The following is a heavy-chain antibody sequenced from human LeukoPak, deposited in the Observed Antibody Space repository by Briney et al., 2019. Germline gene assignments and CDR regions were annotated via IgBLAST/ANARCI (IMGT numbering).Heavy chain of an antibody. D-gene: IGHD3-10*01. Sequence: ASVKVSCKASGYTFTSYDINWVRQATGQGLEWMGWMNPNSGNTGYAQKFQGRVTMTRNTSISTAYMELSSLRSEDTAVYYCARGLWGSGSYYTIYYYYYMDVWGKGTTVTISS. V-gene: IGHV1-8*01. CDR1: GYTFTSYD. CDR2: MNPNSGNT. J-gene: IGHJ6*03. CDR3: ARGLWGSGSYYTIYYYYYMDV.